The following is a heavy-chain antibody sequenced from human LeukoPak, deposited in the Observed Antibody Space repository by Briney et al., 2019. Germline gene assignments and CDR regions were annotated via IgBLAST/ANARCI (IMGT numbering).Heavy chain of an antibody. V-gene: IGHV4-4*07. CDR2: IYTSGST. D-gene: IGHD2-2*03. J-gene: IGHJ4*02. CDR1: GGSISSYY. CDR3: ARGRNGYCSSTSCYYFDY. Sequence: SETLSLTCTVSGGSISSYYWSWIRQPAGKGLEWIGRIYTSGSTNYNPSLKSRVTVSVDTSKNQFSLKLSSVTAADTAVYYCARGRNGYCSSTSCYYFDYWGQGTLVTVSS.